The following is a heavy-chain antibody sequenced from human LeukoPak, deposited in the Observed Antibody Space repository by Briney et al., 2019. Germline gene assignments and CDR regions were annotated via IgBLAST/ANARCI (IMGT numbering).Heavy chain of an antibody. CDR2: IGYDGSQK. CDR3: ARTRTQVSYRGLDY. V-gene: IGHV3-7*01. J-gene: IGHJ4*02. Sequence: GSLRLSCAVSGFTLSSYYMSWVRQAPGKGLEWMANIGYDGSQKNYADSVKGRFTISRDNAKNSLYLQMDGLRAEDTAVYYCARTRTQVSYRGLDYWGQGTLVTVSS. D-gene: IGHD1-14*01. CDR1: GFTLSSYY.